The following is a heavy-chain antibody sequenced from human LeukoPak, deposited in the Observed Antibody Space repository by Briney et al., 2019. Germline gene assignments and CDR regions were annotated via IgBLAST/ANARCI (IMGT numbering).Heavy chain of an antibody. J-gene: IGHJ4*02. Sequence: GSSVKVSCKASGGTFSGYDINWVRQATGQGLEWMGWMNPNSGNTGYAQKFQGRVTITRNTSISTAYMELSSLRSEDTAVYYCARGAAATAAIYYWGQGTLVTVSS. CDR1: GGTFSGYD. V-gene: IGHV1-8*03. D-gene: IGHD2-2*01. CDR2: MNPNSGNT. CDR3: ARGAAATAAIYY.